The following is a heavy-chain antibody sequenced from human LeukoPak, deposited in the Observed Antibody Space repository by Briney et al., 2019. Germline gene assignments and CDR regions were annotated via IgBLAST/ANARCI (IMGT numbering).Heavy chain of an antibody. CDR1: GGSISRYY. CDR2: IYCSGST. D-gene: IGHD3-10*01. CDR3: VRDYYDSGSSAL. V-gene: IGHV4-59*01. Sequence: SETLSLTCTVSGGSISRYYWSWIRQPPGKGLEWIGNIYCSGSTNYNPSLKSRVTISVDTSKNQFSLKLSSVTAADTAVYYCVRDYYDSGSSALWGQGTLVTVSS. J-gene: IGHJ4*02.